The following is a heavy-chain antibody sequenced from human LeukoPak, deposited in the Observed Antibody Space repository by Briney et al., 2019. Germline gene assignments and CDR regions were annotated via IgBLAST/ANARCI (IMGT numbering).Heavy chain of an antibody. CDR1: GYSFTSYW. V-gene: IGHV5-51*01. CDR2: IYPGDSDT. J-gene: IGHJ6*02. CDR3: ARTATVTRYYYYYGMDV. D-gene: IGHD5-12*01. Sequence: GESLKISCKGSGYSFTSYWIGWVRQMPGKGLGWMGIIYPGDSDTRYSPSFQGQVTISADKSISTAYLQWSSLKASDTAMYYCARTATVTRYYYYYGMDVWGQGTTVTVSS.